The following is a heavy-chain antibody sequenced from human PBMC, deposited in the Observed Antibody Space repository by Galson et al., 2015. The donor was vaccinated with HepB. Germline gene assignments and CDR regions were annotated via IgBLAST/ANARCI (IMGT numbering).Heavy chain of an antibody. CDR2: ISYDGSNK. J-gene: IGHJ4*02. Sequence: SLRLSCAASGFTFSSYGMHWVRQAPGKGLEWVAVISYDGSNKYYADPVKGRFTISRDNSKNTLYLQMNSLRAEDTAVYYCAKGVQQLVWDYFDYWGQGTLVTVSS. CDR1: GFTFSSYG. D-gene: IGHD6-13*01. V-gene: IGHV3-30*18. CDR3: AKGVQQLVWDYFDY.